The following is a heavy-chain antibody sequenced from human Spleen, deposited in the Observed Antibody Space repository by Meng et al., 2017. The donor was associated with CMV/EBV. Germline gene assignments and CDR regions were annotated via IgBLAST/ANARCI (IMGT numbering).Heavy chain of an antibody. CDR1: GFTFSSYA. V-gene: IGHV3-30*04. J-gene: IGHJ4*02. D-gene: IGHD2-2*02. CDR3: ASSGYCSSTSCYTVPADY. CDR2: ISYDGSNK. Sequence: LSLTCAASGFTFSSYAMHWVRQAPGKGLEWVAVISYDGSNKYYADSVKGRFTISRDNSKNTLYLQMNRLRAEDTAVYYCASSGYCSSTSCYTVPADYWGQGTLVTVSS.